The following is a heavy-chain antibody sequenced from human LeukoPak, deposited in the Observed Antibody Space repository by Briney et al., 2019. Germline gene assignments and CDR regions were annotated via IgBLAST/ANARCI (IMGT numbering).Heavy chain of an antibody. D-gene: IGHD6-19*01. CDR2: ISASGSNT. J-gene: IGHJ4*02. CDR1: GFTFSSLD. V-gene: IGHV3-23*01. Sequence: VESLRLSCAASGFTFSSLDMAWVRQAPGKGLEWVSGISASGSNTFYADSVKGRFTISRDNSKNTLCLQMSSLRVEDTAIYYCAKDSVRSGGWFYFDNWGQGTLVSVSS. CDR3: AKDSVRSGGWFYFDN.